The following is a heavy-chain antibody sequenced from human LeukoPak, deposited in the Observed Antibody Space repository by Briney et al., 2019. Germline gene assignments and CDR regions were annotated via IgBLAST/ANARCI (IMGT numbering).Heavy chain of an antibody. CDR3: ARGLDDYYDSSGYIDY. V-gene: IGHV5-51*01. D-gene: IGHD3-22*01. CDR1: GYSFTSYW. CDR2: IYPGDSDT. J-gene: IGHJ4*02. Sequence: GESLKISCKGSGYSFTSYWIGWVRQMPGKGLEWMGIIYPGDSDTRYSPSFQGQVTISADKSISTAYLQWSSLKASDTAMYYCARGLDDYYDSSGYIDYWGQGILVTVSS.